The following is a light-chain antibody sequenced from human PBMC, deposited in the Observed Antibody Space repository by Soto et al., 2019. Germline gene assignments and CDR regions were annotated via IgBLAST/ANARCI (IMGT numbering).Light chain of an antibody. CDR3: GTWDSSLSAYV. CDR1: SSNIGNNY. Sequence: QSVLTQPPSVSAAPGQKVTISCSGSSSNIGNNYVSWYQQLPGTAPKLLIYDDNKLPSGIPDRFSGSKSGTSATLGITGLQTGDEADYYCGTWDSSLSAYVFGTGTKLTVL. V-gene: IGLV1-51*01. J-gene: IGLJ1*01. CDR2: DDN.